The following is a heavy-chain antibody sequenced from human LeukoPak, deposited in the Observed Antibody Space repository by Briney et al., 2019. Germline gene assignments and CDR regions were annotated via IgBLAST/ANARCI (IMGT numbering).Heavy chain of an antibody. CDR1: GYSISGGYY. J-gene: IGHJ4*02. CDR2: IYHSGST. Sequence: PSETLSLTCAVSGYSISGGYYWAWIRQPPGKGLEWIGLIYHSGSTYYNPSLESRVTISVDTSKNQLSLRLSSVTAADTATYYCARDRRNTAYFYDSGGYYVEYWGQGTLVTVSS. D-gene: IGHD3-22*01. CDR3: ARDRRNTAYFYDSGGYYVEY. V-gene: IGHV4-38-2*02.